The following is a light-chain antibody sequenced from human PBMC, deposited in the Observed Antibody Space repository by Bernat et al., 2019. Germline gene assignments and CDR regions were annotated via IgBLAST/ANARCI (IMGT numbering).Light chain of an antibody. CDR2: DVS. Sequence: QSALTQPASVSGSPGQSITISCTGTSSYVGGYNYVSWYQQHPGKAPKLMIYDVSNRPSGVSNRFSGSKSGTTASLTISELQAEDEADYYCSSYTSSSTSVFGTGTKITVL. V-gene: IGLV2-14*01. J-gene: IGLJ1*01. CDR3: SSYTSSSTSV. CDR1: SSYVGGYNY.